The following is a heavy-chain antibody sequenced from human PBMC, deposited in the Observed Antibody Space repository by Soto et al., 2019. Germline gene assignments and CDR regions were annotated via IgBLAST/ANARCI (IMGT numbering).Heavy chain of an antibody. J-gene: IGHJ5*02. CDR2: IYHIGSA. CDR1: GGSINNYY. CDR3: ARAAAGDVGLIDR. Sequence: SETLSLTCTVSGGSINNYYWSWIRQPPGKGLEWIGYIYHIGSANYNPSLKSRVSISVDTSKNQFSLKVTSVTAADTAVYYCARAAAGDVGLIDRWGQGTLVTVSS. D-gene: IGHD6-13*01. V-gene: IGHV4-59*01.